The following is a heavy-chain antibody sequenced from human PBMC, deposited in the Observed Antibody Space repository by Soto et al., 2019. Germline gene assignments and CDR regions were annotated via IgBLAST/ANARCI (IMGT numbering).Heavy chain of an antibody. CDR2: IMPMFGTE. Sequence: QVQLVQSGAEVKKPGSSVKVSCKASGGTFSRFSFNWVRQAPGQGLEWMVGIMPMFGTEKYAQKFQDKVTLTADESTGTAYMELSRLTSEDTAVYYCAIDARYRCDAFDIWGQWTLVTVSS. CDR1: GGTFSRFS. CDR3: AIDARYRCDAFDI. V-gene: IGHV1-69*12. J-gene: IGHJ3*02. D-gene: IGHD3-9*01.